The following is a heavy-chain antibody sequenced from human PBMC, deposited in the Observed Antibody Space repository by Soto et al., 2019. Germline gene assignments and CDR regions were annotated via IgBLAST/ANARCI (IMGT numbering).Heavy chain of an antibody. CDR3: AKDYRGTENYYYYGMDV. Sequence: EVQLVESGGGLIQPGGSLRLSCAASGFTVSSNYMSWVRQAPGKGLEWVSVIYSGGSTYYADSVKGRFTISRDNSKNTLYLQMNSLRAEDTAVYYCAKDYRGTENYYYYGMDVWGQGTTVTVSS. CDR2: IYSGGST. D-gene: IGHD1-1*01. V-gene: IGHV3-66*03. CDR1: GFTVSSNY. J-gene: IGHJ6*02.